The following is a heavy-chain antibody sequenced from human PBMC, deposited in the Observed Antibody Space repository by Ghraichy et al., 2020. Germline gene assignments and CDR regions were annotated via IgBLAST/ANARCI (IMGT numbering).Heavy chain of an antibody. CDR2: IYPGDSDT. V-gene: IGHV5-51*01. CDR1: GYSFTSYW. Sequence: GESLNISCKGSGYSFTSYWIGWVRQVPGKGLEWMGIIYPGDSDTRYSPSFQGQVTISADKSISTAYLQWSSLKASDTAMYYCARHTFGGVIDYGMDVWGQGTTVTVSS. J-gene: IGHJ6*02. CDR3: ARHTFGGVIDYGMDV. D-gene: IGHD3-16*02.